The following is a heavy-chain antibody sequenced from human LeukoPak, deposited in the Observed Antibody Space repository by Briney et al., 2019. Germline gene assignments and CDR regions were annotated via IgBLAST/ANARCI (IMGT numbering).Heavy chain of an antibody. CDR1: GGSISSGSYY. D-gene: IGHD3-3*01. V-gene: IGHV4-61*02. J-gene: IGHJ5*02. CDR2: IYTSGST. CDR3: ARESITIFGFGSIEHRFDP. Sequence: SETLSLTCTVSGGSISSGSYYWSWIRQPAGKGLEWIGRIYTSGSTNYNPSLKSRVTISVDTSKNQFSLKLSSVTAADTAVYYCARESITIFGFGSIEHRFDPWGQGTLVTVSS.